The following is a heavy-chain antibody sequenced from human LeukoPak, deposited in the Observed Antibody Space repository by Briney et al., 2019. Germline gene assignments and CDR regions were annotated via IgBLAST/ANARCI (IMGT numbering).Heavy chain of an antibody. CDR3: ARLYYDSSGYYQICYFDY. CDR1: GGSVSSSSYY. D-gene: IGHD3-22*01. Sequence: SETLSLTCPVSGGSVSSSSYYWGWIRQPPGKGLEWIGSIYYSGSTYYNPSLKSRVTISVDTSKNQFSLNLSSVTAADTAVYYCARLYYDSSGYYQICYFDYWGQGTLVTVSS. J-gene: IGHJ4*02. CDR2: IYYSGST. V-gene: IGHV4-39*01.